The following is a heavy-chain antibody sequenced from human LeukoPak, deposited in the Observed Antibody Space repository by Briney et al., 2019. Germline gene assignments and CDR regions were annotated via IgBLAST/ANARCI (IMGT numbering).Heavy chain of an antibody. CDR3: ARDRPYYYGSGSYYNSYYYYYMDV. V-gene: IGHV4-61*02. Sequence: SQTLSLTCTVSGGSISSGSYYWSWIRQPAGKGLEWIGRIYTSGSTNYNPSLKSRVTISVDTSKNQFSLKLGSVTAADTAVYYCARDRPYYYGSGSYYNSYYYYYMDVWGKGTTVTVSS. D-gene: IGHD3-10*01. J-gene: IGHJ6*03. CDR1: GGSISSGSYY. CDR2: IYTSGST.